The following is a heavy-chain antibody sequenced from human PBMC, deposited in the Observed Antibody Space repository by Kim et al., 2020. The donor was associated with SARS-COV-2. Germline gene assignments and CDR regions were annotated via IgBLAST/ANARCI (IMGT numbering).Heavy chain of an antibody. V-gene: IGHV4-59*01. CDR2: IYYSGST. CDR3: ARAQRYSSSTDWFDP. D-gene: IGHD6-6*01. CDR1: GGSISSYY. Sequence: SETLSLTCTVSGGSISSYYWSWIRQPPGKGLEWIGYIYYSGSTNYNPSLKSRVTISVDTSKNQFSLKLSSVTAADTAVYYCARAQRYSSSTDWFDPWGQGTLVTVSS. J-gene: IGHJ5*02.